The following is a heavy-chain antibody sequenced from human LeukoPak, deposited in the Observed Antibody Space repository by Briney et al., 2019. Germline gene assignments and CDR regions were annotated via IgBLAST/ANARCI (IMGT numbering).Heavy chain of an antibody. D-gene: IGHD2-15*01. CDR1: GGSFSGYY. V-gene: IGHV4-34*01. Sequence: SETLSLTCAVYGGSFSGYYWSWIRQPPGKGLEWIGEINHSGSTNYNPSLKSRVTISVDTSKNQFSLKLSSVTAADTDVYYCARRDCSGGSCYDYWGQGTLVTVSS. CDR3: ARRDCSGGSCYDY. CDR2: INHSGST. J-gene: IGHJ4*02.